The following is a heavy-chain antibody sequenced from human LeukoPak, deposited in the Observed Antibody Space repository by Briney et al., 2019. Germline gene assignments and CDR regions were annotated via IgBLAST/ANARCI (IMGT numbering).Heavy chain of an antibody. V-gene: IGHV1-69*01. D-gene: IGHD2-2*01. CDR1: GGTFSSYA. J-gene: IGHJ4*02. CDR2: IIPIFGTA. CDR3: ARERYCSSTSCYAFDL. Sequence: ASVKVSCKASGGTFSSYAISWVRQAPGQGLDWMGRIIPIFGTANYAQKFQGRVTITPDESTSPAYMELSSLRSEDTAVYYCARERYCSSTSCYAFDLWGQGPLVTVSS.